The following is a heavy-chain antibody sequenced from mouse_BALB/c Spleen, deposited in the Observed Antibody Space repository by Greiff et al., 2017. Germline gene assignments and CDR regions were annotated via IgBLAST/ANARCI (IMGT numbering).Heavy chain of an antibody. D-gene: IGHD2-4*01. Sequence: DVKLVESGPGLVKPSQSLSLTCSVTGYSITSGYYWNWIRQFPGNKLEWMGYISYDGSNNYNPSLKNRISITRDTSKNQFFLKLNSVTTEDTATYYCAREGYYDYSWFAYWGQGTLVTVSA. CDR2: ISYDGSN. V-gene: IGHV3-6*02. CDR3: AREGYYDYSWFAY. CDR1: GYSITSGYY. J-gene: IGHJ3*01.